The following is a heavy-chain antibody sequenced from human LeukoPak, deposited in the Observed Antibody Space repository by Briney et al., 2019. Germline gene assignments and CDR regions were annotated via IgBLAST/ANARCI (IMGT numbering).Heavy chain of an antibody. J-gene: IGHJ4*02. Sequence: GGSLRLSCAASGFTFSSYWMSWVRQAPGKGLEWVANIKQDGSEKYYVDSVKGRFTISRDNAKNSLYLQMNSLRAEDTAVYYCARARGYYDSSGYYADYWGQGTLVTVSS. CDR2: IKQDGSEK. V-gene: IGHV3-7*01. D-gene: IGHD3-22*01. CDR1: GFTFSSYW. CDR3: ARARGYYDSSGYYADY.